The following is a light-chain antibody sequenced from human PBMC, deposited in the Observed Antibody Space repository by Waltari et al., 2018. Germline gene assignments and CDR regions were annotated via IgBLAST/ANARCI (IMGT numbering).Light chain of an antibody. CDR3: QSADASGTYKL. J-gene: IGLJ2*01. Sequence: SSELTQPPSVSVSPGQTARITCSGDALPRQFASWYQQKPGQAPVIVIYKDTGRPSEIPERFSGYSSGTTVTLTISGVQAEDEADYYCQSADASGTYKLFGGGTKLTVL. CDR1: ALPRQF. CDR2: KDT. V-gene: IGLV3-25*03.